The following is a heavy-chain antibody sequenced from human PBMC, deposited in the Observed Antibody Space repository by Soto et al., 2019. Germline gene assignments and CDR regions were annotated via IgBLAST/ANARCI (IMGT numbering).Heavy chain of an antibody. Sequence: GASVKVSCKASGGTFSSYAISWVRQAPGQGLEWMGGIIPIFGTANYAQKFQGRVTITADESTSAADMELSSLRSEDTAVYYCARDGGIAAAGPRVFDYWGQGTLVTVSS. CDR3: ARDGGIAAAGPRVFDY. D-gene: IGHD6-13*01. CDR2: IIPIFGTA. V-gene: IGHV1-69*13. CDR1: GGTFSSYA. J-gene: IGHJ4*02.